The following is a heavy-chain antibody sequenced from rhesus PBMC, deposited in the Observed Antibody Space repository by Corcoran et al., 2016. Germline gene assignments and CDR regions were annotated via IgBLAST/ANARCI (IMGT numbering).Heavy chain of an antibody. CDR1: GGPISGSNR. CDR3: ARHLPRMCYSGYSLDAFDF. D-gene: IGHD5-24*01. Sequence: VQLQESGPAVVQPSGTLSLTCAVSGGPISGSNRGGLISPSPGTGSEGMGGIYGSVSSTNYHPSLKSRVTLSVYTSKNQFSLKLSSLTAADTAVYYCARHLPRMCYSGYSLDAFDFWGQGLRVTVSS. V-gene: IGHV4-93*02. J-gene: IGHJ3*01. CDR2: IYGSVSST.